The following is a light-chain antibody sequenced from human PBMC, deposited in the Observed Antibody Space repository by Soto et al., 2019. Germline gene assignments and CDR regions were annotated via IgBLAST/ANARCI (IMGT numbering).Light chain of an antibody. J-gene: IGKJ1*01. CDR1: QSVSSSY. CDR2: GAS. V-gene: IGKV3-20*01. CDR3: QQYGSSPWT. Sequence: EIVFTQSPGTLSLSPGERATLSWRASQSVSSSYLAWYQQKPGQAPRILIYGASSRDTGIPDRFSGSGSGTDFTLTISRLEPEDFEVYYCQQYGSSPWTFGQGTKVDIK.